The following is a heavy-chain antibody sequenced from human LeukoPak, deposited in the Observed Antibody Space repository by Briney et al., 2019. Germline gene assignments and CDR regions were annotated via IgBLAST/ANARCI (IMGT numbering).Heavy chain of an antibody. CDR1: GFTFSSYS. CDR3: ARHNPFDY. Sequence: GGSLRLSCAASGFTFSSYSMNWVRQAPGKGLEWVSYISSSSSTIYYADSVKGRFIISRDNAKNSLYLQMNSLRAEDTAVYYCARHNPFDYWGQGTLVTVSS. CDR2: ISSSSSTI. V-gene: IGHV3-48*01. J-gene: IGHJ4*02.